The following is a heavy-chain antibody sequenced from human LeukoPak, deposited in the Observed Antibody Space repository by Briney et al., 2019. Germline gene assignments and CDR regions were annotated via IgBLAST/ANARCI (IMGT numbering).Heavy chain of an antibody. CDR2: IYYSGST. J-gene: IGHJ4*02. Sequence: PSETLSLTCTVSGGSISSYYWSWIRQPPGKGLEWIGYIYYSGSTNYNPSLKSRVTISVDTSKNQFSLKLSSVTAADTAVYYCARVFGTGFGYWGQGTLVTVSS. D-gene: IGHD3-10*01. CDR1: GGSISSYY. CDR3: ARVFGTGFGY. V-gene: IGHV4-59*01.